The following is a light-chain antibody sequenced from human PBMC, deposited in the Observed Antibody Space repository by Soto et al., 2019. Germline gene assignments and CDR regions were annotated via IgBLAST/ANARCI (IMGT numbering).Light chain of an antibody. CDR1: QSVSSSY. CDR3: QQYGSSSIT. Sequence: VLRQPRGPQSLSPGERATLSCRASQSVSSSYLAWYQQKPGQAPRLLIYCASSRATGIPGRFSGSGSGTDVTLTISRLEPEDFAVYYCQQYGSSSITFGQGTRLEIK. CDR2: CAS. J-gene: IGKJ5*01. V-gene: IGKV3-20*01.